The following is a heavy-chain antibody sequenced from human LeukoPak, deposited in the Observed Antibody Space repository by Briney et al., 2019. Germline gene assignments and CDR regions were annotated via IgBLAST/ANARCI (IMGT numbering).Heavy chain of an antibody. CDR2: IYYSGST. Sequence: SETLSLTCTVSGGSISSSSYYGGWIRQPPGKGLAWIGSIYYSGSTYYHPSLKSRVTISVDTSKNQFSLKLSSVTAADTAVYYCARYGAPIVVAAFDYWGQGTLVTVSS. D-gene: IGHD3-22*01. V-gene: IGHV4-39*01. CDR1: GGSISSSSYY. J-gene: IGHJ4*02. CDR3: ARYGAPIVVAAFDY.